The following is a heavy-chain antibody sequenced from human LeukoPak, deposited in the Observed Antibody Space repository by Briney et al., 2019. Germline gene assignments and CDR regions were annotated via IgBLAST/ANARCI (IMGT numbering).Heavy chain of an antibody. V-gene: IGHV1-2*02. CDR1: GYTFTGYY. CDR3: ARDSSSWCQEVEEFDY. D-gene: IGHD6-13*01. J-gene: IGHJ4*02. Sequence: ASVKVSCKASGYTFTGYYMHWVRQAPGQGLEWMGWINPNSGGTNYAQKFQGRVTMTRDTSISTAYMELSRLRSDDTAVYYCARDSSSWCQEVEEFDYWGQGTLVTVSS. CDR2: INPNSGGT.